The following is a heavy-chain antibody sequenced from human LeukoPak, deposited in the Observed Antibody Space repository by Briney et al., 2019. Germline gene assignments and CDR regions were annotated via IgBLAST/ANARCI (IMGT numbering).Heavy chain of an antibody. CDR3: ARGTGYDFPTDNWFDP. D-gene: IGHD5-12*01. J-gene: IGHJ5*02. CDR2: IYHSGST. Sequence: SETLSLTCTVSGGSISSGGYYWSWIRQPPGKGLEWIGYIYHSGSTYYNPSLKSRVTISVDRSKNQFSLKLSSVTAADTAVYYCARGTGYDFPTDNWFDPWGQGTLVTVSS. V-gene: IGHV4-30-2*01. CDR1: GGSISSGGYY.